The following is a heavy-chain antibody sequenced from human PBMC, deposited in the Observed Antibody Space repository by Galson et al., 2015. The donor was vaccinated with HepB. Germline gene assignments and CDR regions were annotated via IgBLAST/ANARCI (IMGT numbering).Heavy chain of an antibody. Sequence: SLRLSCAASGFNFTSSGMHWVRQAPGKGLEWVAVISYDGSNKDYADSVKGRFTISRDNSKNTLYLQMNSLRAEDTAVYYCARDTELSFDYWGQGTLVTVSA. V-gene: IGHV3-30*03. CDR3: ARDTELSFDY. D-gene: IGHD1-7*01. CDR2: ISYDGSNK. CDR1: GFNFTSSG. J-gene: IGHJ4*02.